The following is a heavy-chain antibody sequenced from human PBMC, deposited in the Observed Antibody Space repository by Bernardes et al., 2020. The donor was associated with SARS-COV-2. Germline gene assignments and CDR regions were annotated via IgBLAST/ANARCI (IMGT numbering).Heavy chain of an antibody. D-gene: IGHD6-19*01. V-gene: IGHV3-33*01. Sequence: GGPLRLSCAACGFTFNSYDIHWVRQAPGKGLEWVALIGYDATIKDYADSVKGRFTISRDNSKNTVYLEMRRLRADDTAVYYCARGQWLLRPHSYYAGMDVWGQGTTVTVSS. CDR2: IGYDATIK. CDR1: GFTFNSYD. CDR3: ARGQWLLRPHSYYAGMDV. J-gene: IGHJ6*02.